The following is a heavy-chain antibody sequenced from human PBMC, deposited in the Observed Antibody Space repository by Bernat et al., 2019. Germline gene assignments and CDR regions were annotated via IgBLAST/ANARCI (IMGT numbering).Heavy chain of an antibody. CDR1: GDTVSSNSAA. D-gene: IGHD3-16*01. CDR2: TYYRSKWYY. Sequence: QVQLQQSGPGLVKPSQTLSLTCAISGDTVSSNSAAWNWIRQSPSRGLEWLGRTYYRSKWYYDYAVSEKRRQTINPETTKSQFSLQLIVVPPEDEAVYYYAGGWRGGGGGFDYWGQGTLVTVSS. V-gene: IGHV6-1*01. J-gene: IGHJ4*02. CDR3: AGGWRGGGGGFDY.